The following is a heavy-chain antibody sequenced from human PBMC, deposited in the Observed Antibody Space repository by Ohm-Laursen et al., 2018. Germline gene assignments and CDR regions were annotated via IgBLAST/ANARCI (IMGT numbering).Heavy chain of an antibody. CDR3: AGTGYSSGWDPPFDY. CDR1: GASITDYY. CDR2: INYRGNT. J-gene: IGHJ4*02. V-gene: IGHV4-59*07. D-gene: IGHD6-19*01. Sequence: SDTLSLTCNVSGASITDYYWSWLRQSPGRGLEWIGLINYRGNTNYNPSLKSRAHLSLDTSKNHFSLKLTTVTAADTAVYYCAGTGYSSGWDPPFDYWGQGTLVTVSS.